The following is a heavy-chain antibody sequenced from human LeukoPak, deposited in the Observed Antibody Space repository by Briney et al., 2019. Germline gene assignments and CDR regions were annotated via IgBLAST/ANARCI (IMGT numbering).Heavy chain of an antibody. D-gene: IGHD3-22*01. CDR2: IYYSGST. Sequence: SETLSLTCTVSGGSISSYYWSWIRQPPGKGLEWIGYIYYSGSTNYSPSLKSRVTISVDTSKNQFSLKLSSETAADTAIYYCARENPSGCYNRPIDYWGQGTLVTVSS. CDR1: GGSISSYY. J-gene: IGHJ4*02. V-gene: IGHV4-59*01. CDR3: ARENPSGCYNRPIDY.